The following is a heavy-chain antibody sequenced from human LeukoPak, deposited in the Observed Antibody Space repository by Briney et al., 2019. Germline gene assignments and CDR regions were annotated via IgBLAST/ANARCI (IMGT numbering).Heavy chain of an antibody. V-gene: IGHV3-30-3*01. CDR1: GFTFSSYS. D-gene: IGHD5-18*01. CDR2: VSYDGAKI. CDR3: ARDRIQIWSYVGTFDS. J-gene: IGHJ4*02. Sequence: GGSLRLSCAASGFTFSSYSMHWVRQAPGKGLEWVAVVSYDGAKISYGGSVKGRFTMSRDISKNTLSLQMNSLRPEDTAVYYCARDRIQIWSYVGTFDSWGQGTLVTVSS.